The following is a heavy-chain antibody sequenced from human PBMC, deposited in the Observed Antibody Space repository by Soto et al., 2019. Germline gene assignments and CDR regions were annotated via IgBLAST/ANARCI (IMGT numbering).Heavy chain of an antibody. J-gene: IGHJ6*02. V-gene: IGHV4-34*01. Sequence: SETLSLTCAVYGGSFSGYYWSWIRQPPGKGLEWIGEINHSGSTNYNPSLKSRVTISVDTSKNQFSLKLSSVTAADTAVYYCARGPAAGTFGGYYGMDVWGQGTTVTVSS. D-gene: IGHD6-13*01. CDR2: INHSGST. CDR3: ARGPAAGTFGGYYGMDV. CDR1: GGSFSGYY.